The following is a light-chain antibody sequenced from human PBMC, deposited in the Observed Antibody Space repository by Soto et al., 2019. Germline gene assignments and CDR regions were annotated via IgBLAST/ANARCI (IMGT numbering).Light chain of an antibody. CDR2: GAS. J-gene: IGKJ1*01. V-gene: IGKV3-15*01. CDR1: QSISSD. Sequence: EIVMTQSPATLSVSPGERATLSCRASQSISSDLAWYQQRPGQAPRLLIYGASTRATGIPARFSGSGSGTEFTLTISRLQSEDFAVYYCQQYNNWPPWTFGQGTKVEI. CDR3: QQYNNWPPWT.